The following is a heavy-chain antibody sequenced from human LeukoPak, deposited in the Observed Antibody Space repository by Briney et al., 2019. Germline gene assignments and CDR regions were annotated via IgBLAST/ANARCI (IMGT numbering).Heavy chain of an antibody. J-gene: IGHJ4*02. CDR1: GGSISSYY. CDR2: IYYSGST. D-gene: IGHD3-3*01. V-gene: IGHV4-59*01. CDR3: ARVATYYDFWSGYYLFDY. Sequence: PSETLSLTCTVSGGSISSYYWSWIRQPPGKGLEWIGNIYYSGSTNYNPSLKSRVTISVDTSKNQFSLKLSSVTAADTAVYYCARVATYYDFWSGYYLFDYWGQGTLVTVSS.